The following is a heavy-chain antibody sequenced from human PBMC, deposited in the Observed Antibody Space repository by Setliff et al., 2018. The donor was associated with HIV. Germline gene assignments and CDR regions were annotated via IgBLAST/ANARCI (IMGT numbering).Heavy chain of an antibody. CDR2: ISTYNGNT. V-gene: IGHV1-18*01. J-gene: IGHJ4*02. CDR1: GYTFTNYG. CDR3: ARAPSGVVIGPDY. D-gene: IGHD3-3*01. Sequence: ASVKVSCKASGYTFTNYGINWVRQAPGQGLEWMGWISTYNGNTRYARKVQGRVTMTTDTSTSTAYMELRSLRSDDTAVYYCARAPSGVVIGPDYWGQGTLVTVSS.